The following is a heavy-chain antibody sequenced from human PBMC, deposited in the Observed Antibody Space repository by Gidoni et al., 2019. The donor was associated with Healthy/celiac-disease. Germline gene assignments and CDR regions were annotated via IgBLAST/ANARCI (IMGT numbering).Heavy chain of an antibody. CDR1: GFTFSSYS. CDR3: ARDFYSSSWYEAFDI. V-gene: IGHV3-48*02. J-gene: IGHJ3*02. Sequence: EVQLVESGGGLVQPGGSLRLSCAASGFTFSSYSMNWVRQAPGKGLEWVSYISSSSSTIYYADSVKGRFTISRDNAKNSLYLQMNSLRDEDTAVYYCARDFYSSSWYEAFDIWGQGTMVTVSS. CDR2: ISSSSSTI. D-gene: IGHD6-13*01.